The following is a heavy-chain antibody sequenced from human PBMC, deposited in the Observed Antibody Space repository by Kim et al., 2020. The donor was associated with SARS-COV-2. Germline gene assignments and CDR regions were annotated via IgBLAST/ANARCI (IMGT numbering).Heavy chain of an antibody. CDR1: GGSISSYY. CDR3: ARKYYGMDV. Sequence: SETLYLTCTVSGGSISSYYWSWIRQPPGKGLEWIGYIYYSGSTNYNPSLKSRVTISVDTSKNQFSLKLSSVTAADTAVYYCARKYYGMDVWGQGTTVTVSS. J-gene: IGHJ6*02. CDR2: IYYSGST. V-gene: IGHV4-59*01.